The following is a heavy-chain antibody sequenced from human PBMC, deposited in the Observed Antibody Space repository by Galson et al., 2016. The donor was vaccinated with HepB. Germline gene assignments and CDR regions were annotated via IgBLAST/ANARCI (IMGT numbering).Heavy chain of an antibody. CDR1: GFTFSSYS. V-gene: IGHV3-48*04. Sequence: SLRLSCAASGFTFSSYSINWVRQAPGKGLEWVAYISSSSITIYYSYSVKGRFTISRDNAKKSLYLQMSSLRAEDTAIYYCARDRTSRAAVDYWGHGTLVTVSS. CDR2: ISSSSITI. J-gene: IGHJ4*01. D-gene: IGHD6-25*01. CDR3: ARDRTSRAAVDY.